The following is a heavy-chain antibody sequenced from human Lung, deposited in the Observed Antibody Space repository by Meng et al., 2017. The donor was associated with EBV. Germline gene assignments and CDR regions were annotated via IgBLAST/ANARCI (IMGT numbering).Heavy chain of an antibody. CDR1: GGSIRFGDYY. Sequence: QVQLQESRPGLVKPSQTLSLTCTVSGGSIRFGDYYWSWIRQPPGKGLEWIGYIYHSGSTYYNPSLKSRVTISVDRSKNQFSLKLSSVTAADTAVYYCARVVAGRYNWFDPWGQGTLVTVSS. CDR3: ARVVAGRYNWFDP. CDR2: IYHSGST. V-gene: IGHV4-31*03. D-gene: IGHD6-6*01. J-gene: IGHJ5*02.